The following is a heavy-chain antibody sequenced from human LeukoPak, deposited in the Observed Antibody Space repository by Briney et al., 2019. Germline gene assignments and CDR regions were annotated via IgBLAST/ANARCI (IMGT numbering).Heavy chain of an antibody. Sequence: GGSLRLSCAASGFSVSSSYMSWVRQAPGKGLECVSVISRSGSTYYADSVKGRFTISRDNSKNTLYLQMNSLRAEDTVVYYCARDCGGDSDYWGQGTLVTVSS. D-gene: IGHD4-17*01. V-gene: IGHV3-66*01. CDR2: ISRSGST. J-gene: IGHJ4*02. CDR3: ARDCGGDSDY. CDR1: GFSVSSSY.